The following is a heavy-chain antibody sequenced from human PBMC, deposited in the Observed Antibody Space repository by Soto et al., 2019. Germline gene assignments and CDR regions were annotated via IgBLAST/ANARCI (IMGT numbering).Heavy chain of an antibody. V-gene: IGHV4-30-4*01. D-gene: IGHD3-10*01. CDR1: GGSISSGDYY. J-gene: IGHJ5*02. Sequence: QVQLQESGPGLVKPSQTLSLTCTVSGGSISSGDYYWSWIRQPPGQGLEWIGYIYYSGSTYYNPSLKSRVTISVDTSKNQFSLKLSSVTAADTAVYYCARSITMVRGVITWFDPWGQGTLVTVSS. CDR3: ARSITMVRGVITWFDP. CDR2: IYYSGST.